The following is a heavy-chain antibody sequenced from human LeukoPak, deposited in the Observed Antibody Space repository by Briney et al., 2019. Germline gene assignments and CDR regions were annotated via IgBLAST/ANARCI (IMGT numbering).Heavy chain of an antibody. CDR1: GYAFTGYY. Sequence: ASVKVSCKASGYAFTGYYMHWVRRAPGQGLEWMGWISAYNGNTNYAQKLQGRVTMTTDTSTNTAYMELRSLRSDDTAMYYCARMEMATAIFDYWGQGTLVTVSS. CDR3: ARMEMATAIFDY. D-gene: IGHD5-24*01. J-gene: IGHJ4*02. V-gene: IGHV1-18*04. CDR2: ISAYNGNT.